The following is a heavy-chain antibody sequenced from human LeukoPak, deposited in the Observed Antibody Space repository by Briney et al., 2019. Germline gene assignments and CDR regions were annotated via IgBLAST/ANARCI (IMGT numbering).Heavy chain of an antibody. CDR1: GFTFSSCA. V-gene: IGHV3-23*01. D-gene: IGHD6-13*01. CDR3: AKEERAAAGRDFEY. J-gene: IGHJ4*02. Sequence: GGSLRLSCAASGFTFSSCAMSSVRQAPGKGLEWVSDISGGGGNTYYADSVTGRFTISRDNSKNTLDLQMNSLRAEDTAVYYCAKEERAAAGRDFEYWGQGTLVTVSS. CDR2: ISGGGGNT.